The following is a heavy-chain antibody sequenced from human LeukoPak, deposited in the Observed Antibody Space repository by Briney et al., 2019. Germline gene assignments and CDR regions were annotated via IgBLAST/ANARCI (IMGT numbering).Heavy chain of an antibody. D-gene: IGHD2-21*02. V-gene: IGHV5-51*01. CDR1: GYSFTSYW. J-gene: IGHJ4*02. CDR3: ARQPLPGSYGDFYSYYFDY. Sequence: PGESLKISCKGSGYSFTSYWIGWVRQMPGKGLEWMGIIYPGDSDTRYSPSFQGQVTISADKSISTAYLQWSSLKASDTAMYYRARQPLPGSYGDFYSYYFDYWGQGTLVTVSS. CDR2: IYPGDSDT.